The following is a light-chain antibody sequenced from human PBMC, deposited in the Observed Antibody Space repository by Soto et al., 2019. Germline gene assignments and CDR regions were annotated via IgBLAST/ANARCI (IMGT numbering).Light chain of an antibody. CDR2: GTS. CDR1: QSVNAN. V-gene: IGKV3-15*01. Sequence: EVVMTQSPATLSVSQWERATLSCRASQSVNANLAWYHQKPGQAPRLLIHGTSNRANGIPARLHGSGFGPEFILTVSRLQYDDFAVYYCQPYNTWLWTFGHGTKVEI. J-gene: IGKJ1*01. CDR3: QPYNTWLWT.